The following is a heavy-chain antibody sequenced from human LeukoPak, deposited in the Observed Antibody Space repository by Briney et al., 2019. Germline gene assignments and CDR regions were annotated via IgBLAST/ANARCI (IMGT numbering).Heavy chain of an antibody. CDR1: GFTFSSYD. Sequence: GGTLRLSCAASGFTFSSYDMSWVRQAPGKGLEWVSAISGSGGSTYYADSVKGRFTISRDNSKNTLYLQMNSLRAEDTAVYYCAKDLWFGEFDYWGQGTLVTVSS. CDR3: AKDLWFGEFDY. J-gene: IGHJ4*02. V-gene: IGHV3-23*01. D-gene: IGHD3-10*01. CDR2: ISGSGGST.